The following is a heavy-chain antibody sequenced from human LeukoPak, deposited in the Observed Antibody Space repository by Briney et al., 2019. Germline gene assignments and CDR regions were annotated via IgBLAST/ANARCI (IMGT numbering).Heavy chain of an antibody. D-gene: IGHD2-2*01. CDR2: INHSGIT. Sequence: SETLSLTCDVSSYSITSSYSSTSSYYWGWIRQPPGKGLEWIGSINHSGITFYNPSLKSRVTISVDTSKNQFSLKLTSVTAADTAFCYCARDVPSGHFDYWGQGALVTVSS. V-gene: IGHV4-38-2*02. CDR3: ARDVPSGHFDY. J-gene: IGHJ4*02. CDR1: SYSITSSYSSTSSYY.